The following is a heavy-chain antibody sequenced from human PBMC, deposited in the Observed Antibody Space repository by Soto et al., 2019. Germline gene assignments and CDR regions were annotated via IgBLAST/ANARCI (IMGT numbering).Heavy chain of an antibody. CDR3: VRSFGWYAIDY. D-gene: IGHD6-19*01. Sequence: QVLLQESGPGLVQPSGTLSLSCAVSGVSISSNYYWGWVRQSPGKGLEWLGDISHIGSVNYSPSLMSRVTISMDSSENQFSLKLNSVTAADPAVYYCVRSFGWYAIDYWGQGTLVIVSS. CDR1: GVSISSNYY. J-gene: IGHJ4*02. V-gene: IGHV4-4*02. CDR2: ISHIGSV.